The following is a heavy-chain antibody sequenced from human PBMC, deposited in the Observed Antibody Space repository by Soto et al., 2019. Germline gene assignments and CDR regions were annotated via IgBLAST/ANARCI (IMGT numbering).Heavy chain of an antibody. D-gene: IGHD5-12*01. Sequence: ASVKVSCKASGYTFTSYDINWVRQAPGQGLEWMGWINPNSGGTNYAQKFQGWVTMTRDTSISTAYMELSRLRSDDTAVYYCARGDVDIVATTLNLDYWGQGTLVTVSS. CDR3: ARGDVDIVATTLNLDY. J-gene: IGHJ4*02. V-gene: IGHV1-2*04. CDR2: INPNSGGT. CDR1: GYTFTSYD.